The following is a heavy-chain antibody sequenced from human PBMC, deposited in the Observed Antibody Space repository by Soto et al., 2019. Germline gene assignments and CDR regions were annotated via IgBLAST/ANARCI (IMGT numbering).Heavy chain of an antibody. J-gene: IGHJ4*02. CDR3: ARHYDSSGYYYRGLDY. CDR2: IIPIFGTA. D-gene: IGHD3-22*01. Sequence: QVQLVQSGAEVKKPGSSVKVSCKASGGTFSSYAISWVRQAPGQGLEWMGGIIPIFGTADYAPKFQGRVTITADQSTSTGNMELSSLRSEDTAVYYCARHYDSSGYYYRGLDYWGQGTLVTVSS. V-gene: IGHV1-69*12. CDR1: GGTFSSYA.